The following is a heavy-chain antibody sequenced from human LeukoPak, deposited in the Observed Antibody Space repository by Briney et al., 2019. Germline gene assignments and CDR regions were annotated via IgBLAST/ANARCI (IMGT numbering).Heavy chain of an antibody. J-gene: IGHJ4*02. V-gene: IGHV4-31*03. CDR3: VRGVTGTSLYDY. CDR2: ISHTGST. Sequence: SETLSLTCTVSGGSVSSADSHWGWIRQYPGKGLEWIGYISHTGSTSYNPSLKSRVMISRDSSKNQFSLMLTSVTAADTAVYYCVRGVTGTSLYDYWGQGTLVTVSS. CDR1: GGSVSSADSH. D-gene: IGHD1-7*01.